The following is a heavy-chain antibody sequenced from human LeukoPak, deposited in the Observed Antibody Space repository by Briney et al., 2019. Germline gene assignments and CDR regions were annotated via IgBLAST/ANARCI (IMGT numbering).Heavy chain of an antibody. D-gene: IGHD3-3*01. V-gene: IGHV3-74*01. CDR2: INSDGSST. J-gene: IGHJ4*02. CDR3: ARDPPYDFWSGYYDSFDY. CDR1: GFTFSSYW. Sequence: PGGSLRLSCAASGFTFSSYWMHWVRQAPGKGLVWVSRINSDGSSTSYADSVKGRFTISRDNAKNTLYLQMNSLRAEDTAAYYCARDPPYDFWSGYYDSFDYWGQGTLVTVSS.